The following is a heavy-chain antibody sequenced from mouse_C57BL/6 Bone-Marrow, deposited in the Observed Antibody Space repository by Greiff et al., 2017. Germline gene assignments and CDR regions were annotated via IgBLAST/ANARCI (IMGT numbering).Heavy chain of an antibody. CDR2: IYPRSGNT. D-gene: IGHD2-3*01. V-gene: IGHV1-81*01. Sequence: VQLQQSGAELARPGASVTLSCKASGYTFTSYGISWVKQRTGQGLEWIGEIYPRSGNTYYNEKFKGKATLTADKSSSTAYMELRSLTSEVSAVYFCARGWFLFAYWGQGTLVTVSA. CDR1: GYTFTSYG. J-gene: IGHJ3*01. CDR3: ARGWFLFAY.